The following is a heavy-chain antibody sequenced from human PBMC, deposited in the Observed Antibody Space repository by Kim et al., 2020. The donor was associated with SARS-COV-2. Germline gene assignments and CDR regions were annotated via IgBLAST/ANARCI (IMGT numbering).Heavy chain of an antibody. J-gene: IGHJ6*03. CDR3: ARRKIDVDYIDV. Sequence: YYSPSLKNRVTISADTSKNQFSRKLSSVTATDTAGYYCARRKIDVDYIDVWGKGTTVTV. V-gene: IGHV4-39*01.